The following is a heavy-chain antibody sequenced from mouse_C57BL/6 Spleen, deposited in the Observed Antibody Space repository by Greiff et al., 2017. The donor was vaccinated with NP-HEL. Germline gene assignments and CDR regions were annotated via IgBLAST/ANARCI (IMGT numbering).Heavy chain of an antibody. CDR1: GYTFTNYW. CDR2: IYPGGGYT. V-gene: IGHV1-63*01. D-gene: IGHD3-2*02. Sequence: VKLMESGAELVRPGTSVKMSCKASGYTFTNYWIGWAKQRPGHGLEWIGDIYPGGGYTNYNEKFKGKATLTADKSSSTAYMQFSSLTSEDSAIYYCARTQLRSFDYWGQGTTLTVSS. CDR3: ARTQLRSFDY. J-gene: IGHJ2*01.